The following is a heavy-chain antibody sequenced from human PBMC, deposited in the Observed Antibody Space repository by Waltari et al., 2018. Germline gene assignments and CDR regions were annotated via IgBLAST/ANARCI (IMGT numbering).Heavy chain of an antibody. CDR1: GGSITTITYF. CDR3: ARGLGAIY. V-gene: IGHV4-39*07. Sequence: QLQMEESGPGLVRPSETLSLTCAVSGGSITTITYFWGWIRQPPGKGLEWIGGFSYNGNTYNNPSLKRRGAISGDTSKNQISLLLSSVTAADTAVYYCARGLGAIYWGHGTLVTVSS. CDR2: FSYNGNT. D-gene: IGHD3-16*01. J-gene: IGHJ4*01.